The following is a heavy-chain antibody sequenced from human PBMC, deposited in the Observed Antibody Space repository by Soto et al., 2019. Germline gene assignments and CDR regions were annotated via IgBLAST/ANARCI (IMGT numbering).Heavy chain of an antibody. CDR3: ARTSYGSGSYRRAFDI. V-gene: IGHV3-30-3*01. J-gene: IGHJ3*02. CDR1: GFTFSSYA. Sequence: GGSLRLSCAASGFTFSSYAMHWVRQAPGKGLEWVAVISYDGSNKYYADSVKGRFTISRDNSKNTLYLQMNSLRAEDTAVYYCARTSYGSGSYRRAFDIWGQGTMVTVPS. CDR2: ISYDGSNK. D-gene: IGHD3-10*01.